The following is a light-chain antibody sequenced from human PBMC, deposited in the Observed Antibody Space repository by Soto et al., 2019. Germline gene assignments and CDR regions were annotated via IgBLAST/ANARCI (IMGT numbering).Light chain of an antibody. J-gene: IGKJ1*01. CDR3: QQYGTSRT. V-gene: IGKV3-20*01. CDR1: QSVTNNY. CDR2: GAS. Sequence: ETVMTQSPGTLSVSLGERSTLSCRASQSVTNNYLAWYQQRPGLAPRLLIYGASTRTAGIPDRFTGSGSGTDFTLTISRLEPEDFAVYYCQQYGTSRTFGQGTTVDIK.